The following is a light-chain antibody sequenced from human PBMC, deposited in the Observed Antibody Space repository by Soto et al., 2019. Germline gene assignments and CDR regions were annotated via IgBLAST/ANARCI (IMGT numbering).Light chain of an antibody. CDR3: QQYNSYST. CDR1: QSISSW. Sequence: DIQMTQSPSTLSASVGDRVTITCRATQSISSWLAWYQQKPGKAPKLLIYKASSLESGVPSRFSGSGSGTEFTLPINSLQPDDYATYYCQQYNSYSTFGHGTKVEIK. J-gene: IGKJ1*01. CDR2: KAS. V-gene: IGKV1-5*03.